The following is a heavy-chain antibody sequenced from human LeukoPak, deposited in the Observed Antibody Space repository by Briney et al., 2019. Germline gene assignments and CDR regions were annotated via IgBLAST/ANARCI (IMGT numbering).Heavy chain of an antibody. CDR1: GFTFDDYA. J-gene: IGHJ6*02. D-gene: IGHD4-17*01. Sequence: TGGSLRLSCAASGFTFDDYAMHWVRQAPGKGLEWVSLISGDGGSTDYADSMKGRFTISRDNSKNSLYLQVNSLRTEDTALYYCAKDYGRSHSYAMDVWGQGTTVTVSS. CDR3: AKDYGRSHSYAMDV. CDR2: ISGDGGST. V-gene: IGHV3-43*02.